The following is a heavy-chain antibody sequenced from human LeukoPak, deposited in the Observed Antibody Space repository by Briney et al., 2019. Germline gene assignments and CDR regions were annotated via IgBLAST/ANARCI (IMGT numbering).Heavy chain of an antibody. CDR2: INTNTGNP. CDR1: GYTFTSYA. D-gene: IGHD3-10*01. CDR3: ATQGYYGSGSYYNEYYFDY. J-gene: IGHJ4*02. V-gene: IGHV7-4-1*02. Sequence: ASVKVSCKASGYTFTSYAMNWVRQAPGQGLEWMGWINTNTGNPTYAQGFTGRFVFSLDTSVSTAYLQISSLKAEDTAVYYCATQGYYGSGSYYNEYYFDYWGQGTLVTVSS.